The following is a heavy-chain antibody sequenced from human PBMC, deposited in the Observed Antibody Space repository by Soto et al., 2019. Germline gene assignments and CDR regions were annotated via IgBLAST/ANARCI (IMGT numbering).Heavy chain of an antibody. CDR3: ARDRSVVVVTAIHYYYYGMDG. D-gene: IGHD2-21*02. V-gene: IGHV1-69*08. Sequence: QVQLVQSGAEVKKPGSSVKVSCKASGGTFSSYTISWVRQAPGQGLEWMGRIIPILGIANYAQKFQGRVTITADKSAXXAXMXXSSLRSEDTGVYYCARDRSVVVVTAIHYYYYGMDGWGQGTTVTVSS. CDR1: GGTFSSYT. J-gene: IGHJ6*02. CDR2: IIPILGIA.